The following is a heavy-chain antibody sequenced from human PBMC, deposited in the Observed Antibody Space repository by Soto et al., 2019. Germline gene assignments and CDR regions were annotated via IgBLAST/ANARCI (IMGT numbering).Heavy chain of an antibody. CDR1: GFTFSDHY. J-gene: IGHJ4*02. D-gene: IGHD3-10*01. V-gene: IGHV3-72*01. CDR2: SKNKADSYTT. CDR3: TVWGSGNDFGAA. Sequence: EVQLVESGGGLVQPGGSLRLSCAASGFTFSDHYMDWVRQAPGKGLEWVGRSKNKADSYTTEYAASVKGGFTISRDGSKNSLFLQMNRLKTEDTAVYYCTVWGSGNDFGAAWGQGILVTVSS.